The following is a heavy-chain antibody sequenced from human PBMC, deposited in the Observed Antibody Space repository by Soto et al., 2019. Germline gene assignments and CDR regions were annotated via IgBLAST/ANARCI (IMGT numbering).Heavy chain of an antibody. CDR3: ARVGRYYYDSSGYRSRNWFDP. J-gene: IGHJ5*02. Sequence: SETLSLTCAVYGGSFSGYYWSWIRQPPGKGLEWIGEINHSGSTNYNLSLKSRVTISVDTSKNQFSLKLSSVTAADTAVYYCARVGRYYYDSSGYRSRNWFDPWGQGTLVTVSS. CDR2: INHSGST. CDR1: GGSFSGYY. V-gene: IGHV4-34*01. D-gene: IGHD3-22*01.